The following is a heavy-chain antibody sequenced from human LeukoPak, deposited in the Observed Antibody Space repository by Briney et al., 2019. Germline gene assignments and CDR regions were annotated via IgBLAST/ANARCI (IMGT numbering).Heavy chain of an antibody. D-gene: IGHD3-10*01. J-gene: IGHJ5*02. CDR3: ARDSVRALGWFDR. V-gene: IGHV1-2*02. CDR1: GYTFTGYY. Sequence: ASVKVSCKASGYTFTGYYMHWVRQAPGQGLEWMGWINPNSGGTKYAQKFQGRVTMNRDTSISTTYMGLSRLRSEDTAVYYCARDSVRALGWFDRWGQGTLVTVSS. CDR2: INPNSGGT.